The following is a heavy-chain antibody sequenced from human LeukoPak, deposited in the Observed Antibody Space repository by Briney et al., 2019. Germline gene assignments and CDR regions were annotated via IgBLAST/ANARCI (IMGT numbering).Heavy chain of an antibody. Sequence: GGSLRLSCATSGFTFSNAWMNWVRQAPGKGLEWVGRIKSKTDGGTTDYAAPVKGRFTISRDDSKNTLYLQMNSLKTEDTAVYYCTTRGVVITIYHDYWGQGTLVTVSS. V-gene: IGHV3-15*07. CDR2: IKSKTDGGTT. D-gene: IGHD3-22*01. CDR1: GFTFSNAW. CDR3: TTRGVVITIYHDY. J-gene: IGHJ4*02.